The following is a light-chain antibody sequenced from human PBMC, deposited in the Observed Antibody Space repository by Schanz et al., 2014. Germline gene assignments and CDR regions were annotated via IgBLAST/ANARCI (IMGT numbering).Light chain of an antibody. V-gene: IGLV1-40*01. CDR2: GNS. Sequence: QSVLTQPPSVSGAPGQRVTISCTGSSSNIGAGYVLHWYQQLPGTAPKLRIYGNSNRPSGVPDRFSGSRSGTSASLAITGLQAEDEGDYYCQCYDSSLSGWRVFGGGTKVTVL. J-gene: IGLJ3*02. CDR3: QCYDSSLSGWRV. CDR1: SSNIGAGYV.